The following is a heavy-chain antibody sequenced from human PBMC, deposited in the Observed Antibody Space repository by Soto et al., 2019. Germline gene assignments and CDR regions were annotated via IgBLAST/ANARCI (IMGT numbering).Heavy chain of an antibody. V-gene: IGHV3-23*01. Sequence: EVLLLESGGGLVQPGGSLRLSCAASGFTFSNHVMTWVRRAPGKGLEWVSTVAVSGTATYYADSVKGRFTVSRDDSKSTLFLQMNSLRVEDTVIYYCAGEGFSGGRAGGFDLWGQGTMVTVSS. CDR2: VAVSGTAT. J-gene: IGHJ3*01. CDR3: AGEGFSGGRAGGFDL. CDR1: GFTFSNHV. D-gene: IGHD6-25*01.